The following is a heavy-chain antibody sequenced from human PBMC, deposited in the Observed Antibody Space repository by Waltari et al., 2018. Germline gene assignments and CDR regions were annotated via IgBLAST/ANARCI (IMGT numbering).Heavy chain of an antibody. J-gene: IGHJ5*02. CDR1: GFTFSNYA. V-gene: IGHV3-23*01. D-gene: IGHD6-19*01. Sequence: EVQLLESGGGLVQPGGSLRLSCAASGFTFSNYAMMWVRQAPGKGLEGVSRITGGGCATFYADSVKGRFTISRDNSKNTLYVQMHSLRVDYSAIYYCAKGKASGLVDWFDPWGQGTLVTVSS. CDR2: ITGGGCAT. CDR3: AKGKASGLVDWFDP.